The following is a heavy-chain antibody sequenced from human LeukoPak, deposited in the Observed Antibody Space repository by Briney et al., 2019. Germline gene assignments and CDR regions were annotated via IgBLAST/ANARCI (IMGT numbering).Heavy chain of an antibody. CDR2: INPNSGGT. CDR1: GYTFTGYY. J-gene: IGHJ4*02. CDR3: AREAYYYDSSGYYAYYFDY. D-gene: IGHD3-22*01. Sequence: ASVKVSCKAPGYTFTGYYMHWVRQAPGQGLEWMGWINPNSGGTNYAQKFQGRVTMTRDTSISTAYMELSRLRSDDTAVYYCAREAYYYDSSGYYAYYFDYWGQGTLVTVSS. V-gene: IGHV1-2*02.